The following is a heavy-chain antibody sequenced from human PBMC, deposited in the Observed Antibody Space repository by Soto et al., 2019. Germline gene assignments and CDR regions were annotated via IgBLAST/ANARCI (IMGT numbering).Heavy chain of an antibody. D-gene: IGHD2-21*01. CDR3: ATRAYCLSADGREAYFGMDV. J-gene: IGHJ6*02. CDR1: GFTFSNYA. CDR2: ISGSGGST. V-gene: IGHV3-23*01. Sequence: EVQLLESGGGLVQPGGSRRLSCAASGFTFSNYAMTWVRQAPGMGLEWVSSISGSGGSTYYADSVKGRFTISRDNSKDTVYLPMNSLRAEDTALYYGATRAYCLSADGREAYFGMDVWGQGTTVTVSS.